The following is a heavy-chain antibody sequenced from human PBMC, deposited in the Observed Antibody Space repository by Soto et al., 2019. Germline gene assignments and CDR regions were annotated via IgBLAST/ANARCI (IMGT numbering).Heavy chain of an antibody. CDR1: GHTLTEFS. Sequence: ASVKVSCKISGHTLTEFSIHWVRQAPGKGLEWMGGFDPEGGEAIYAQKWHGRVTVTEDTVTDTAYMELSGLKIEDTALYYCATVSGPSDYFDYWGQGTLVTVSS. V-gene: IGHV1-24*01. CDR2: FDPEGGEA. J-gene: IGHJ4*02. D-gene: IGHD3-3*01. CDR3: ATVSGPSDYFDY.